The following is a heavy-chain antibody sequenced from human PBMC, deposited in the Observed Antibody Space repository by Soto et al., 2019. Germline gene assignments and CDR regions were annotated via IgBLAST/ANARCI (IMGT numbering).Heavy chain of an antibody. D-gene: IGHD1-26*01. J-gene: IGHJ4*02. CDR1: GAPISSYY. CDR3: ARAGTYPFFDY. Sequence: PSETLSLTCTVSGAPISSYYWSWIRQPPGKGLEWIGYIYYSGGTLYSPSLKSRVTVSIDTSKNQFSLKLSSVTAADTAVYYCARAGTYPFFDYWGQGILVTDSS. V-gene: IGHV4-59*01. CDR2: IYYSGGT.